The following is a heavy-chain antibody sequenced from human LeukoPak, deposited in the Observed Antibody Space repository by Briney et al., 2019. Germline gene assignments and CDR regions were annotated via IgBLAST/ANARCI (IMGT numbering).Heavy chain of an antibody. CDR2: ISSSGSTI. CDR3: ARPYSSGWGRYYYMDV. D-gene: IGHD6-19*01. Sequence: GGSLRLSCAASGFTFSDYYMSWIRQAPGKGLEWVSYISSSGSTIYYADSVKGRFTISRDNAKNSLYLQMNSLRAEDTAVYYCARPYSSGWGRYYYMDVWGKGTTVTISS. CDR1: GFTFSDYY. J-gene: IGHJ6*03. V-gene: IGHV3-11*01.